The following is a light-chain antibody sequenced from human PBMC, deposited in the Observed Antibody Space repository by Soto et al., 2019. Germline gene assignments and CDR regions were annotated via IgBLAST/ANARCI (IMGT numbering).Light chain of an antibody. J-gene: IGKJ1*01. CDR3: HQYGSSPT. Sequence: IGLTQSPGTLSLSPGERATLSFRASQSVSSSYLAWYQQKPGQAPRLLIYGASSRATGIPDRFSGSGSGTDFTLTISRLEPEDFAVYYCHQYGSSPTFGEGTKVDI. V-gene: IGKV3-20*01. CDR1: QSVSSSY. CDR2: GAS.